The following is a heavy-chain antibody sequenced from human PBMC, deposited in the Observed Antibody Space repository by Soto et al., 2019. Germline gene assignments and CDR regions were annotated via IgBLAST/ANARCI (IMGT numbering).Heavy chain of an antibody. CDR1: GYTFTSYA. D-gene: IGHD2-15*01. CDR3: ARGGMVAANYYYGMDV. Sequence: ASVKVSCKASGYTFTSYAMHWVRQAPGQRLEWMGWINAGNGNTKYSQKFQGRVTITRDTSASTAYMELSSLRSEDTAVYYCARGGMVAANYYYGMDVWGQGTTVTVSS. J-gene: IGHJ6*02. CDR2: INAGNGNT. V-gene: IGHV1-3*01.